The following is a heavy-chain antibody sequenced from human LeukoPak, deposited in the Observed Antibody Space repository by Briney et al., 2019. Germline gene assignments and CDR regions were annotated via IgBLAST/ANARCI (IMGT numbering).Heavy chain of an antibody. D-gene: IGHD6-19*01. V-gene: IGHV3-23*01. J-gene: IGHJ4*02. CDR3: AKTRSRIAVVGTSYYFDY. Sequence: GGSLRLSCAASTFSFSNYAMSWVRQAPGKGLEWVSAISGSGGSTYYADSVKGRFTISRDNAKNTLYLQMNSLRAEDSAVYYCAKTRSRIAVVGTSYYFDYWGQGTLVTVSS. CDR1: TFSFSNYA. CDR2: ISGSGGST.